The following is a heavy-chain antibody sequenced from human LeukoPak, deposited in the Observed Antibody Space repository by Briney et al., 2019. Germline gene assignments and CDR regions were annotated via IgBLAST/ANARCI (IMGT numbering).Heavy chain of an antibody. CDR1: GFTFSSYA. Sequence: GGSLRLSCAASGFTFSSYAMHWVRQAPGKGLEWVAVISYDGSNKYYADSVKGRFTISRDNSKNTLYLQMNSLRAEDTAVYYCARTGYSSGFTRYNYYGMDVWGKGTTVTVSS. D-gene: IGHD6-19*01. J-gene: IGHJ6*04. CDR2: ISYDGSNK. CDR3: ARTGYSSGFTRYNYYGMDV. V-gene: IGHV3-30*04.